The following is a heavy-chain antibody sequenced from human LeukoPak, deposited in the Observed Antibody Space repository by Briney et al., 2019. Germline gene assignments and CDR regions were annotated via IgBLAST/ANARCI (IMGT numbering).Heavy chain of an antibody. J-gene: IGHJ4*02. Sequence: SETLSLTCTVSGGSISSYYWSWIRQPPGKGLEWIGYIYYSGSTNYNPSLKSRVTISVDTSKNQFSLKLSSVTAADAAVHYCARALWFGAYFDYWGQGTLVTVSS. V-gene: IGHV4-59*12. CDR2: IYYSGST. CDR3: ARALWFGAYFDY. D-gene: IGHD3-10*01. CDR1: GGSISSYY.